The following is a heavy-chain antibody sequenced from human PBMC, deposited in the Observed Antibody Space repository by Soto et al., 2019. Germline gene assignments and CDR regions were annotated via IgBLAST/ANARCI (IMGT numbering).Heavy chain of an antibody. CDR2: IYYTGSP. Sequence: SETLSLTCTVSGDSINNYYWSWIRQPPGKRLEWIGYIYYTGSPTYNPSLESRVTMSVDTSKNQFSLKLSSVTAADTAVYYCARPKRYYGMDVWGQGTTVTVSS. J-gene: IGHJ6*02. CDR3: ARPKRYYGMDV. V-gene: IGHV4-59*12. CDR1: GDSINNYY.